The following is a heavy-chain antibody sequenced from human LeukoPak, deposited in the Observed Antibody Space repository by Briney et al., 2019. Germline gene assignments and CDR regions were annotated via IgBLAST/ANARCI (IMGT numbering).Heavy chain of an antibody. Sequence: PGGSLRLSCAVSGFTFSTYSMNWVRQAPGKGLEWVAVIWYDGSNKYYGDSVKGRFTVSRDNSKNTLYLQMNSLRAEDTAVYYCARGGTSAAGIDYWGQGTLVTVSS. CDR1: GFTFSTYS. D-gene: IGHD6-13*01. CDR2: IWYDGSNK. V-gene: IGHV3-33*08. CDR3: ARGGTSAAGIDY. J-gene: IGHJ4*02.